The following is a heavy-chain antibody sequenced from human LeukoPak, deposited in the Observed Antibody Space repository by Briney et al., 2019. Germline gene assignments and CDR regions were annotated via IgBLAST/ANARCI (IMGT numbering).Heavy chain of an antibody. V-gene: IGHV1-2*06. CDR1: GYTFTGYY. CDR3: ARGYCSGGSCYSVENWFDP. Sequence: ASVKVSCKAAGYTFTGYYMFWVRQTPGQGLEWMGRINPNSGGTNYAQKFQGRVTMTRDTSISTAYMELSRLRSDDTAVYYCARGYCSGGSCYSVENWFDPWGQGTLVTVSS. J-gene: IGHJ5*02. CDR2: INPNSGGT. D-gene: IGHD2-15*01.